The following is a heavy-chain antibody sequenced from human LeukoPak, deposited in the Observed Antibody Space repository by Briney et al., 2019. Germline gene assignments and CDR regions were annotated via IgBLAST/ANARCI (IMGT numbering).Heavy chain of an antibody. V-gene: IGHV4-34*01. CDR3: VRETPGLAFDI. J-gene: IGHJ3*02. D-gene: IGHD2-2*01. CDR1: GGSFSGYY. CDR2: IYASGST. Sequence: TSETLSLTCAVYGGSFSGYYWSWIRQPPGKGLDYIGSIYASGSTYYNPSLESRVTISKDTSKNHFSLRLNSVTAADTAVYYCVRETPGLAFDIWGQGIMVTVSS.